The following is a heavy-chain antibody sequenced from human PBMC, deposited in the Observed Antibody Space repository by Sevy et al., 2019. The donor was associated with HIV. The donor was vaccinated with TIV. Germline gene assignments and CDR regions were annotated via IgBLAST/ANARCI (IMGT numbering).Heavy chain of an antibody. CDR2: IRAKNYGGTA. CDR1: GFNFGDFA. V-gene: IGHV3-49*03. Sequence: GGSLRLSCTGSGFNFGDFAMTWIYQAPGKGLEWVGHIRAKNYGGTAEYAASVKGRFSISRDDSKSIAYLQMSSLKTEDTGTYFCTRGSGRYEYWGQGTVVTVSS. CDR3: TRGSGRYEY. J-gene: IGHJ4*02.